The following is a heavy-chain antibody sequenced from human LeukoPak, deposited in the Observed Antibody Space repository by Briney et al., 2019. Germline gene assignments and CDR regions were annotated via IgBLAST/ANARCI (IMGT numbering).Heavy chain of an antibody. D-gene: IGHD4-17*01. J-gene: IGHJ5*02. CDR2: FYYSGST. CDR3: ARDRGGTTVTTLVRFDP. V-gene: IGHV4-39*07. Sequence: PSETLSLTCTVSGGSISSSSYYWGWIRQPPGKGLEWIGSFYYSGSTYYNPSLKSRVTISVDTSKNQFSLKLSSVTAADTAVYYCARDRGGTTVTTLVRFDPWGQGTLVTVSS. CDR1: GGSISSSSYY.